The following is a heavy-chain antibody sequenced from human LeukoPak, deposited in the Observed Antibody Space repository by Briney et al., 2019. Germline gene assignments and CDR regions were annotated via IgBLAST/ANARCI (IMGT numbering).Heavy chain of an antibody. Sequence: PGGSLRLSCAASGFTFSDYYMSWIRQAPGKGLEWVSVIYTGGSTHYADSVKGRFTISRDNSKNTVYLQMNSLRAEDTAVYYCARSREGAADAFDIWGQGTMVTVSS. CDR2: IYTGGST. CDR3: ARSREGAADAFDI. D-gene: IGHD4/OR15-4a*01. J-gene: IGHJ3*02. CDR1: GFTFSDYY. V-gene: IGHV3-53*01.